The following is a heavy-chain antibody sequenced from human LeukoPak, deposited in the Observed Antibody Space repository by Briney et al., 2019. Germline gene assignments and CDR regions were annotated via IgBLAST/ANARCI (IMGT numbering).Heavy chain of an antibody. CDR2: ISGSGGST. CDR1: GFTFSSYA. CDR3: ARDQGITGTTRLDY. V-gene: IGHV3-23*01. D-gene: IGHD1-20*01. Sequence: PGGSLRLSCAASGFTFSSYAMSWVRQAPGKGLEWVSAISGSGGSTYYADSVKGRFTISRDNSKNTLYLQMNSLRAEDTAVYYCARDQGITGTTRLDYWGQGTLVTVSS. J-gene: IGHJ4*02.